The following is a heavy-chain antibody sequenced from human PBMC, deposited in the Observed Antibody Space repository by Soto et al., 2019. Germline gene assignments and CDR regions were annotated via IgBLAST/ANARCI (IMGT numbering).Heavy chain of an antibody. V-gene: IGHV3-9*01. CDR2: ISWNGNFT. Sequence: EVQVVESGGDMVQPGRSLKLSCVGSGYSFEDYSMHWVRQAPGKGLEWVSGISWNGNFTGYADSVKGRFTISRDNAKNSLFLQMRSLRLEDTALYYCVGGSWFDWGQGTLVTVSS. D-gene: IGHD2-15*01. CDR1: GYSFEDYS. CDR3: VGGSWFD. J-gene: IGHJ4*02.